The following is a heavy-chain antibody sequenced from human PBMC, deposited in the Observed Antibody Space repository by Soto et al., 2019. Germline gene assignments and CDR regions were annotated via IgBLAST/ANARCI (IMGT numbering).Heavy chain of an antibody. J-gene: IGHJ4*02. V-gene: IGHV3-30*03. CDR1: GCTFSTHG. D-gene: IGHD6-13*01. CDR2: ISYDGGTK. Sequence: PGGSLRLPCAASGCTFSTHGRHWHRQAPGRGLEWVTLISYDGGTKYYADSVRGRFTISRDNSKNTLYLQMNSLRPEDTAVYYCAILGGNIGVAGKQRFFAFLGKGTLVTVSP. CDR3: AILGGNIGVAGKQRFFAF.